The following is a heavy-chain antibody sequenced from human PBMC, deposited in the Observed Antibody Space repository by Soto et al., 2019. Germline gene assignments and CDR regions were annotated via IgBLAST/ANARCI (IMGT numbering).Heavy chain of an antibody. J-gene: IGHJ4*02. D-gene: IGHD1-26*01. CDR1: GFTFDDYA. Sequence: GGSLRLSCAASGFTFDDYAMHWVRQAPGKGLEWVSGISWISGTIGYADSVKGRFTISGDNAKNSLYLQVNSLRAEDTALYYCAKALGGSYWFDYWGQGTLVTVSS. CDR3: AKALGGSYWFDY. V-gene: IGHV3-9*01. CDR2: ISWISGTI.